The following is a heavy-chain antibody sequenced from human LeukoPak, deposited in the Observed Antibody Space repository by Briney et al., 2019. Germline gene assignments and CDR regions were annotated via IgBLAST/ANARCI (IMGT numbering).Heavy chain of an antibody. Sequence: ASVKVSCKASGGTFSSYAISWVRQAPGQGLEWMGGIIPIFGTANYAQKFQGRVTITTDESTSTAYMELSSLRSEDTAVYYCARGGKYSSSSLHFDYWGQGTLVTVSS. D-gene: IGHD6-6*01. V-gene: IGHV1-69*05. CDR1: GGTFSSYA. J-gene: IGHJ4*02. CDR3: ARGGKYSSSSLHFDY. CDR2: IIPIFGTA.